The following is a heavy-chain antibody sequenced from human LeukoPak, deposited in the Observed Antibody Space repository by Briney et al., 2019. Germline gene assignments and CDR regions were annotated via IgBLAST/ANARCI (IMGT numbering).Heavy chain of an antibody. CDR2: IYYSGST. Sequence: PSETLSLTCAVYGGSFSGYYWSWIRQPPGKGLEWIGSIYYSGSTYYNPSLKSRVTISVDTSKNQFSLKLSSVTAADTAVYYCARRNYYANNWYFDLWGRGTLVTVSS. CDR3: ARRNYYANNWYFDL. CDR1: GGSFSGYY. D-gene: IGHD3-10*01. V-gene: IGHV4-34*01. J-gene: IGHJ2*01.